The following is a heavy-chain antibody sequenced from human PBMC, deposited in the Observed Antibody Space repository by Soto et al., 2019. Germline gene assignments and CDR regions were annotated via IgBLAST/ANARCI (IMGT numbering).Heavy chain of an antibody. CDR1: GYSFATYG. CDR2: ISAHNGDT. V-gene: IGHV1-18*04. D-gene: IGHD3-22*01. J-gene: IGHJ4*02. CDR3: ATEPMYYNDGSGYYPLGH. Sequence: QVQLVQSVAEVKKPGASVKVSCKASGYSFATYGFSWVRQAPGQGLECVGWISAHNGDTHYSQKFQGRVTMTTDTSTNTGYMELRILTSDDTAVYFCATEPMYYNDGSGYYPLGHGGQGTRVTVSS.